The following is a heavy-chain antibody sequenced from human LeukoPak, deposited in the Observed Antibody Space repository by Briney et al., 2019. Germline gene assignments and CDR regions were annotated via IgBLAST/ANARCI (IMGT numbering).Heavy chain of an antibody. CDR1: GLTLSDHY. Sequence: GGSLRLSCSALGLTLSDHYMDWVRQAPGKGLEWVGRIRNKANSYTTEYAASVKGRFTISRDDSKNSLYLQMNSLKTEDTAVYDCATNVDSSADWGQGTLVTVSS. J-gene: IGHJ4*02. CDR2: IRNKANSYTT. CDR3: ATNVDSSAD. V-gene: IGHV3-72*01. D-gene: IGHD6-6*01.